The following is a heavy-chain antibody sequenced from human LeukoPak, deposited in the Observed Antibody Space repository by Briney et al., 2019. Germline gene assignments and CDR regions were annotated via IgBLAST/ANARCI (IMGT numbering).Heavy chain of an antibody. Sequence: GGSLRLSCAASGFTVSGNYMSWVRQAPGKGLEWVSVIYSGGSTYYADSVKGRFTISRDNSRNTLYLQMNSLRPEDTAVYYCARDRLLITVAGTVDQWGRGTLVTVSS. CDR1: GFTVSGNY. V-gene: IGHV3-53*05. CDR3: ARDRLLITVAGTVDQ. CDR2: IYSGGST. J-gene: IGHJ4*02. D-gene: IGHD6-19*01.